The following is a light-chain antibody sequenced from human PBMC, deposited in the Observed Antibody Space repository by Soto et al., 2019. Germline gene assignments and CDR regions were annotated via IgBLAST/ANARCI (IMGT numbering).Light chain of an antibody. CDR1: SSDVGSYNL. V-gene: IGLV2-23*03. CDR2: EGS. Sequence: QSALTQPASVSGSPGQSITISCTGTSSDVGSYNLVSWYQQHPGKAPKLMIYEGSKRPSGVSNPFYGSKSGNTASLTISGLQAEEQADYYCCSYAGRSTFDVFGTGTKLTVL. CDR3: CSYAGRSTFDV. J-gene: IGLJ1*01.